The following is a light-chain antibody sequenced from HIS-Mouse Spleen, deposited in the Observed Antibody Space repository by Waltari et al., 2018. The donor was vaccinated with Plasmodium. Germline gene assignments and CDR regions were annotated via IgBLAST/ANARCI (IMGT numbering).Light chain of an antibody. CDR2: GAS. J-gene: IGKJ1*01. V-gene: IGKV3-15*01. Sequence: EIVMTQSPATLSVSPGESATLPCRASQSVSSNLAWYQQKPGQAPRPLIYGASTRATGIPARFSGSGSGTEFTLTISSLQSEDFAVYYCQQYNNWPPWTFGQGTKVEIK. CDR1: QSVSSN. CDR3: QQYNNWPPWT.